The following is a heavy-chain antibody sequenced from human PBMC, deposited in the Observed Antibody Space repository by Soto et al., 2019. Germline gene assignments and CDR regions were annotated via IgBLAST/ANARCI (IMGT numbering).Heavy chain of an antibody. Sequence: KVSCKASGGSFSSFGISWVRQAPGQGLEWMGGIIPVFGRPNYAQRFRGRLTITADESTNTVYLELIDLRSEDTAVYYCAREGSGYNLWGQGTQVTVS. CDR3: AREGSGYNL. J-gene: IGHJ1*01. D-gene: IGHD5-12*01. CDR2: IIPVFGRP. CDR1: GGSFSSFG. V-gene: IGHV1-69*01.